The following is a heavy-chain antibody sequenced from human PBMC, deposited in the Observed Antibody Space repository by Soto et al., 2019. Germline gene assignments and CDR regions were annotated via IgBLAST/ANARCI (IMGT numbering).Heavy chain of an antibody. CDR2: IKHSGST. V-gene: IGHV4-34*01. CDR1: GGSFSGYY. J-gene: IGHJ4*02. CDR3: ASSPNYYDPYYFDY. D-gene: IGHD3-22*01. Sequence: SETLSLTCAVYGGSFSGYYWSWIRQPPGKGLEWIGEIKHSGSTNYNPSLKSRVTISVVTSRNHFSLKLSSVTAADTAVYYCASSPNYYDPYYFDYWGQGTLVTVSS.